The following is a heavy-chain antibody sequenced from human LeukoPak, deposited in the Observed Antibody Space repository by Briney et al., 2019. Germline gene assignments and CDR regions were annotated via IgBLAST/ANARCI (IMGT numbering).Heavy chain of an antibody. CDR3: ARDLLLGY. CDR1: GFTMSHYG. J-gene: IGHJ4*02. Sequence: PGGSLRLSCAASGFTMSHYGVSWVRQAPGKGLEWVSVIYTGGSTYYADSVKGRFTISRDNSKNTLYLQMNGLRAEDTAVYHCARDLLLGYWGQGALVTVSS. D-gene: IGHD2-8*02. CDR2: IYTGGST. V-gene: IGHV3-53*01.